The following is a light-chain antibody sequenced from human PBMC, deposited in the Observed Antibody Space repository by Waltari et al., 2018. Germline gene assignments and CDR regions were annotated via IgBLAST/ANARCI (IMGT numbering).Light chain of an antibody. CDR1: QGINNF. V-gene: IGKV1-9*01. Sequence: DIQLTQSPSFLSASVGDRVTITCRASQGINNFLAWYQQRPGKAPKFLIYAASPLQSGVPSRFSGSGSGTEFTLTISSRQPEDFATYYCQQLSDYPRTFGQGTKVEIK. CDR3: QQLSDYPRT. J-gene: IGKJ1*01. CDR2: AAS.